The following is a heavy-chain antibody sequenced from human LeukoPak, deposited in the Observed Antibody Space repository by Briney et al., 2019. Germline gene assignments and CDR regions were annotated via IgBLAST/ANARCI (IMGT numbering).Heavy chain of an antibody. J-gene: IGHJ5*02. CDR2: IVVGSGNT. Sequence: ASVKVSCKASGFTFTSSAVQWVRQARGQRLEWIGWIVVGSGNTNYAQKFQERFTITRDMSTSTAYMELSSLRSEDTAVYYCAAIVGATGGWFDPWGQGTLVTVSS. V-gene: IGHV1-58*01. D-gene: IGHD1-26*01. CDR3: AAIVGATGGWFDP. CDR1: GFTFTSSA.